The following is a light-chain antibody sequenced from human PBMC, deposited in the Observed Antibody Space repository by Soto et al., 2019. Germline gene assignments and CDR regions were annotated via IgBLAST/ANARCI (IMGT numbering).Light chain of an antibody. Sequence: AIQMTQSPSSLSASVGDRVTITCRASQGIRNDLGWYQQKPGKAPKLLIYAASSLHSGVPSRFSGSGAGTDFSLTIRSLQPEDSATYYCQQLAGFPITFGQGTRLEIK. J-gene: IGKJ5*01. CDR1: QGIRND. V-gene: IGKV1-6*01. CDR3: QQLAGFPIT. CDR2: AAS.